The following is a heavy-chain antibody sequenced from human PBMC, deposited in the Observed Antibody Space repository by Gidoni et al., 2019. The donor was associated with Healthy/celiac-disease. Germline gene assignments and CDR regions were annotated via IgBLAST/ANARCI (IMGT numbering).Heavy chain of an antibody. J-gene: IGHJ4*02. Sequence: QVQLQQWGAGLLKPSETLSLTCAVYGGSFSGYYWSWIRQPPGKGLEWIGEINHSGSTNYNPSLKSRVTISVDTSKNQFSLKLSSVTAADTAVYYCARGLQFSHPLPDYWGQGTLVTVSS. CDR3: ARGLQFSHPLPDY. V-gene: IGHV4-34*01. CDR2: INHSGST. CDR1: GGSFSGYY.